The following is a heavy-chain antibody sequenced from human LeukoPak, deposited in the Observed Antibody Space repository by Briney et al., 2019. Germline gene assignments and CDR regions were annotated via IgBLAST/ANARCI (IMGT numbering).Heavy chain of an antibody. J-gene: IGHJ4*02. V-gene: IGHV4-38-2*02. CDR2: INHSGST. Sequence: SETLSLTCTVSGYSITNGYYWGWIRQPPGKGLEWIGEINHSGSTNYNPSLKSRVTISVDTSKNQFSLKLSSVTAADTAVYYCARSAVRGVDYWGQGTLVTVSS. CDR1: GYSITNGYY. D-gene: IGHD3-10*01. CDR3: ARSAVRGVDY.